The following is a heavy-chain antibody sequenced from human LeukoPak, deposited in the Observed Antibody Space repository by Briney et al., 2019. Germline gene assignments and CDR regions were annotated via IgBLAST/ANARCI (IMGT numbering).Heavy chain of an antibody. Sequence: SVKVSCKASGGTFSSYAISWVRQAPGQGLEWMGRIIPILGIANYAQKFQGRVTITADKSTSTAYMELSSLRSEDTAVYYCAKQLWLLGWFDPWGQGTLVTVSS. CDR3: AKQLWLLGWFDP. CDR1: GGTFSSYA. J-gene: IGHJ5*02. CDR2: IIPILGIA. V-gene: IGHV1-69*04. D-gene: IGHD5-18*01.